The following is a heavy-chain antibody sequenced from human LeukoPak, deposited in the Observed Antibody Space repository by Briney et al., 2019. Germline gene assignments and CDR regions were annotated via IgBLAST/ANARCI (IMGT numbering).Heavy chain of an antibody. CDR3: ARRHHWGFLDS. CDR1: GFTFSDYY. V-gene: IGHV3-11*06. D-gene: IGHD7-27*01. Sequence: PGGSLRLSCAASGFTFSDYYMSWIRQAPGRGLEWLSYINTTSGYTPYADSVRGRFTISRDNAKNSVYLQMNSLRAEDTAVYYCARRHHWGFLDSWGQGTLVTASS. J-gene: IGHJ4*02. CDR2: INTTSGYT.